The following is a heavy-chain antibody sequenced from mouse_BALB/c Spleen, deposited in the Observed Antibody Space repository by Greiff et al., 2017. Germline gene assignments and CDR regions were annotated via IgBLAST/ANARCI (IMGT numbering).Heavy chain of an antibody. CDR3: TRSGDYDVLYAMDY. D-gene: IGHD2-4*01. CDR1: GYSFTSYW. CDR2: IYPGNSDT. J-gene: IGHJ4*01. V-gene: IGHV1-5*01. Sequence: EVQLQQSGTVLARPGASVKMSCKASGYSFTSYWMHWVKQRPGQGLEWIGAIYPGNSDTSYNQKFKGKAKLTAVTSASTAYMELSSLTNEDSAVYYCTRSGDYDVLYAMDYWGQGTSVTVSS.